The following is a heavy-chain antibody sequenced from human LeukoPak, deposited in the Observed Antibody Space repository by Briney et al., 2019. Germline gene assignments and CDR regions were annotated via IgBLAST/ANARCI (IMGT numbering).Heavy chain of an antibody. J-gene: IGHJ4*02. Sequence: ASVKVSCKASGCTFSRYAISWVRQAPGQGLEWMGWINPNSGGTNYAQKFQGRVTMTRDTSISTAYMELSRLRSDDTAVYYCATVGRNDYFDYWGQGTLVTVSS. CDR2: INPNSGGT. D-gene: IGHD1-14*01. CDR3: ATVGRNDYFDY. V-gene: IGHV1-2*02. CDR1: GCTFSRYA.